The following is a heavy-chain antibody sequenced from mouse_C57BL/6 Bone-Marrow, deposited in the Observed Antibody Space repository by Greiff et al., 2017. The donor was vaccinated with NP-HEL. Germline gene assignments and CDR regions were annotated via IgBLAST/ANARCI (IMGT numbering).Heavy chain of an antibody. V-gene: IGHV1-55*01. D-gene: IGHD2-4*01. CDR1: GYTFTSYW. Sequence: VQLQQPGAELVKPGASVKMSCKASGYTFTSYWITWVKQRPGQGLEWIGDINPNNGGTSYNQKFKGKATLTVDKSSSTAYMELRSLTSEDSAVYYCARSYDYDPLYAMDYWGQGTSVTVSS. CDR2: INPNNGGT. J-gene: IGHJ4*01. CDR3: ARSYDYDPLYAMDY.